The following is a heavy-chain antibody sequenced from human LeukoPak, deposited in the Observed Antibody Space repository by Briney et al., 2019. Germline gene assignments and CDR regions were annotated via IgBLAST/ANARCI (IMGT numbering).Heavy chain of an antibody. V-gene: IGHV3-23*01. Sequence: GGSLRLSCAASGFTFSSYAMSWVRQAPGKGLEWVSAIGTSGDITYYADSVKGRFTISRDNSKNTLYLQMNSLRAEDTAVYYCAKESKTPYSAISLWGQGTLVTVSS. J-gene: IGHJ4*02. CDR1: GFTFSSYA. CDR3: AKESKTPYSAISL. D-gene: IGHD2-15*01. CDR2: IGTSGDIT.